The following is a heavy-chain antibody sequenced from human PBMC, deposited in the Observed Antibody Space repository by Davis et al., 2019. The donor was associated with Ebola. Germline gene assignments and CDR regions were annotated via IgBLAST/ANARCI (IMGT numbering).Heavy chain of an antibody. CDR3: ASYVVG. D-gene: IGHD2-15*01. CDR1: GFIFSDNW. Sequence: GESLKISCRVSGFIFSDNWMSWVRQVPGKGLVWVSSINRDGTTKTYADSVKGRFTVSRDNAKSMLYLQMSSLRVEDTAVYYCASYVVGWGRGTLVTVSS. J-gene: IGHJ4*02. CDR2: INRDGTTK. V-gene: IGHV3-74*01.